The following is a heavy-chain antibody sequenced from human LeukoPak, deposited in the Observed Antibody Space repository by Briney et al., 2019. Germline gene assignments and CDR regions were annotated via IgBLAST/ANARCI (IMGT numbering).Heavy chain of an antibody. CDR1: GYTFTNYG. V-gene: IGHV1-18*04. CDR3: ARVYFQTWDYDYGDSESAFDI. J-gene: IGHJ3*02. CDR2: ISAQNGNT. Sequence: GASVKVSCKAAGYTFTNYGVTWVRQAPRQGLEWVGWISAQNGNTNYVQKLQDRVTMTTDTSTTTAYLELRSLRSDDTAVYYCARVYFQTWDYDYGDSESAFDIWGQGTMVTVSS. D-gene: IGHD4-17*01.